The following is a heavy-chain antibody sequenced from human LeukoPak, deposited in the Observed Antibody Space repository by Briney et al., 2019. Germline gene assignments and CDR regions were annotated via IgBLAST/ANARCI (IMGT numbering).Heavy chain of an antibody. J-gene: IGHJ3*02. D-gene: IGHD2-2*01. V-gene: IGHV3-74*01. Sequence: GGSLRLSCAASGFTFSTYWMSWVRQAPGKGLVWVSRINSDGSSTSYADSVKGRFTISRDNAKNTLYLQMNTLRAEDTAVYYCAREEGYCTSTSCHAGGHAFDIWGQGTMVTVSP. CDR3: AREEGYCTSTSCHAGGHAFDI. CDR1: GFTFSTYW. CDR2: INSDGSST.